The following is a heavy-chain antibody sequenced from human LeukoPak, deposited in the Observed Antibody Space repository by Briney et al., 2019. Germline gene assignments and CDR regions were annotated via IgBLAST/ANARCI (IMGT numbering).Heavy chain of an antibody. J-gene: IGHJ3*02. CDR2: ISAYNGST. Sequence: GASVRLSCTASGYTFTSYGISWVRQAPGQGLEWMAWISAYNGSTNYAQKLQGRVTMTTDTSTSTAYMELRSLRSDDTAVYYCARVSYYGSGDAIDIWGQGTTVTVSS. V-gene: IGHV1-18*01. CDR3: ARVSYYGSGDAIDI. D-gene: IGHD3-10*01. CDR1: GYTFTSYG.